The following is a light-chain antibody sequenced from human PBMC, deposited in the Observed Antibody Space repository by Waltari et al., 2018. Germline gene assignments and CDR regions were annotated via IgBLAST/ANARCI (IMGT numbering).Light chain of an antibody. CDR3: LQYNDWPPLT. V-gene: IGKV3-15*01. CDR2: SAS. J-gene: IGKJ4*01. Sequence: EVVMTQSPATLSVSPGDTATLSCRASQSVDSNLVWYQQKPGQAPKFLIFSASTRATGIPARFSGGGFGTEFTLTINSLQSEDFAVYYCLQYNDWPPLTFGGGTKVEMK. CDR1: QSVDSN.